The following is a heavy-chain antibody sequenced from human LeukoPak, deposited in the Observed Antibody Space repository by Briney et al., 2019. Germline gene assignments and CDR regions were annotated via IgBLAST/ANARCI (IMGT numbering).Heavy chain of an antibody. D-gene: IGHD5-12*01. J-gene: IGHJ5*02. CDR2: INPHSGGT. CDR3: ARGISGYDSDWFDP. V-gene: IGHV1-2*02. CDR1: GYTFTGYY. Sequence: GASVKVSCKASGYTFTGYYMHWVRQAPGQGLEWMGWINPHSGGTNFAQKFQGRVTMTRDTSISTAYMELSRLRSDDTAVYYCARGISGYDSDWFDPWGQGTLVTVSS.